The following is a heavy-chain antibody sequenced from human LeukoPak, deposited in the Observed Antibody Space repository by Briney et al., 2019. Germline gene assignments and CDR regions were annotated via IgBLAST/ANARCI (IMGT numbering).Heavy chain of an antibody. CDR2: ISGSGGST. CDR1: GFTFSSYA. Sequence: GGSLRLSCAASGFTFSSYAMSWVRQAPGKGLEWVSAISGSGGSTYYADSVKGRFTISRDNSKNTLYLQMNSLRAEDTAVYYCARDRVAKSPYDFWSGYTDAFDIWGQGTMVTVSS. J-gene: IGHJ3*02. D-gene: IGHD3-3*01. V-gene: IGHV3-23*01. CDR3: ARDRVAKSPYDFWSGYTDAFDI.